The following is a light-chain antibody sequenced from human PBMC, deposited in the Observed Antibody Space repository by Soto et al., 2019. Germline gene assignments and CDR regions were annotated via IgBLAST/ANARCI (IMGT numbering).Light chain of an antibody. Sequence: EIVLTQSPGTLSLSPGERATLSCRASQVVSSSYLAWYQQKPGQAPRLLIYGASSRATGIPDRFSGGGSGTDFTLTISRLEPEDFAVYYCQQFSSYPLTFGGGTKV. CDR3: QQFSSYPLT. V-gene: IGKV3-20*01. CDR1: QVVSSSY. J-gene: IGKJ4*01. CDR2: GAS.